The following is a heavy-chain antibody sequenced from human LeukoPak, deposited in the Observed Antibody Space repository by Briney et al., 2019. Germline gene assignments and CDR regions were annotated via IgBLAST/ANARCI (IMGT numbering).Heavy chain of an antibody. V-gene: IGHV4-61*01. CDR2: VYYSGST. Sequence: PSETLSLTCTVSDDSVSSDNYYWSWIRQPPGKGLEWFGYVYYSGSTNYNPPLKSRVTISVDTSKNQFSLKLSSVTAADTAVYFCARRKAVRPRDYYFDYWGQGTLVTVSS. CDR1: DDSVSSDNYY. J-gene: IGHJ4*02. CDR3: ARRKAVRPRDYYFDY. D-gene: IGHD6-6*01.